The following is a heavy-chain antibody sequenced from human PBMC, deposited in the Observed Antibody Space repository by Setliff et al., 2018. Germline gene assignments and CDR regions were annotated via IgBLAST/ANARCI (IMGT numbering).Heavy chain of an antibody. CDR2: IYQSGNT. J-gene: IGHJ4*02. D-gene: IGHD5-12*01. CDR1: GYSIRSGYY. V-gene: IGHV4-38-2*01. CDR3: ARYWRDSGYDY. Sequence: PSETLSLTCGVSGYSIRSGYYWGWVRQPPGKGLQWIGTIYQSGNTYYNPSPESRVTIAVDTSGNHFSLRLSSVTAADTAVYYCARYWRDSGYDYWGQGNVVTVSS.